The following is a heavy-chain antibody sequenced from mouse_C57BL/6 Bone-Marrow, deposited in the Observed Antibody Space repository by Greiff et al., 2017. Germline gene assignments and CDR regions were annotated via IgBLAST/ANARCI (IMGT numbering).Heavy chain of an antibody. CDR2: INPSSGYT. CDR3: ASELDGYYAMDY. CDR1: GYTFTSYW. J-gene: IGHJ4*01. D-gene: IGHD2-3*01. V-gene: IGHV1-7*01. Sequence: QVQLQQSGAELAKPGASVKLSCKASGYTFTSYWVHWVKQRPGQGLEWIGYINPSSGYTKYNQKFKDKATLTADKSSSTAYMQLSSLTYEDSAVYYCASELDGYYAMDYWGQGTSVTVSS.